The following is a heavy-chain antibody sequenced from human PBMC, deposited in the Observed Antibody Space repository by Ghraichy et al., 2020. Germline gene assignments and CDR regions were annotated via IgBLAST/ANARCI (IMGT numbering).Heavy chain of an antibody. CDR1: GFTFSTHD. J-gene: IGHJ4*02. CDR3: ARGGGTYYSDAGSLNKFSY. D-gene: IGHD3-10*01. V-gene: IGHV3-13*01. Sequence: GGSLRLSCAASGFTFSTHDMHWVRQAPGKGLEWVSAIVTTGDTYHASSVKGRFTVFRDNVKNSVYLQMTSLRVGDTAVYYCARGGGTYYSDAGSLNKFSYWSQGTRVAV. CDR2: IVTTGDT.